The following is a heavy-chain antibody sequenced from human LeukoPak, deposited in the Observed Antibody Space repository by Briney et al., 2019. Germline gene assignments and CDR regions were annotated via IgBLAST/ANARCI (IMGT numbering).Heavy chain of an antibody. CDR2: IIPIFGTA. Sequence: SVKVSCKASGYTFTSYYMHWVRQAPGQGLEWMGGIIPIFGTANYAQKFQGRVTITADESTSTAYMELSSLRSEDTAVYYCASNPGYCSSTSCPEKYYFDYWGQGTLVTVSS. V-gene: IGHV1-69*13. J-gene: IGHJ4*02. CDR1: GYTFTSYY. CDR3: ASNPGYCSSTSCPEKYYFDY. D-gene: IGHD2-2*03.